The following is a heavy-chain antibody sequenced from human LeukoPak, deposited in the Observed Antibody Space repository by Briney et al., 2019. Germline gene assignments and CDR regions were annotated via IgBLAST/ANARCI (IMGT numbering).Heavy chain of an antibody. CDR2: IKTDGSEK. D-gene: IGHD3-22*01. J-gene: IGHJ1*01. CDR3: ATYSSLNRREFQY. Sequence: GGSLRLSCAASGFTFSSYSMNWVRQAPGTGLQWVANIKTDGSEKYYVDSVKGRFTISRDNAKNSLYLQMNSLRAEDTAVYYCATYSSLNRREFQYWGQGTLLTVSS. V-gene: IGHV3-7*01. CDR1: GFTFSSYS.